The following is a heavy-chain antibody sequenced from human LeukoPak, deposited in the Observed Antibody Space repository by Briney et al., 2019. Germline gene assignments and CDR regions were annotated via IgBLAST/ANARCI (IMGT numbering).Heavy chain of an antibody. J-gene: IGHJ6*03. CDR2: ISSSGSTI. V-gene: IGHV3-48*04. D-gene: IGHD3-16*01. CDR1: GFTFSSYS. CDR3: AIIPGFGGDYYYYYYMDV. Sequence: PGGSLRLSCAASGFTFSSYSMNWVRQAPGKGLEWVSYISSSGSTIYYADSVKGRFTISRDNAKNSLYLQMNSLRAEDTAVYYCAIIPGFGGDYYYYYYMDVWGKGTTVTISS.